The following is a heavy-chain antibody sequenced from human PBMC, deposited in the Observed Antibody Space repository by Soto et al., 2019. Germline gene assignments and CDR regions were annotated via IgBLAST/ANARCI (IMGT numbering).Heavy chain of an antibody. Sequence: PSETLSLTCTVSGGSISSSSYYWGWIRQPPGKGLEWIGSIYYSGSTYYNPSLKSRVTISVDTSKNQFSLKLSSVTAADTAVYYCASGLGGGSGSDYYYYYMDVWGKGTTVTVSS. V-gene: IGHV4-39*01. D-gene: IGHD3-10*01. CDR3: ASGLGGGSGSDYYYYYMDV. CDR2: IYYSGST. J-gene: IGHJ6*03. CDR1: GGSISSSSYY.